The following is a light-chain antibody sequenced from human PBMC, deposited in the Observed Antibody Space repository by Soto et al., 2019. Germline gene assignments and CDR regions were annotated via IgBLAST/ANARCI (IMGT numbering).Light chain of an antibody. V-gene: IGLV1-44*01. CDR1: SSNVGGNP. J-gene: IGLJ1*01. CDR2: SNT. Sequence: QSVLTQPPSASGTPGQRVTISCSGSSSNVGGNPVNWYQHVQTTAPKLLIYSNTQQPSGVPDRFSGSKSGTSASLAISGLQSEDEDDYYCASWDDSLNGPVFGTGTKLTVL. CDR3: ASWDDSLNGPV.